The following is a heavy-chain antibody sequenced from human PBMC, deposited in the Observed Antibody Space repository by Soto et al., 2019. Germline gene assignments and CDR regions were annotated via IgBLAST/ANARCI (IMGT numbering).Heavy chain of an antibody. CDR1: GYTFTSYA. Sequence: QVQLVQSGAEVKKPGASVKVSCKASGYTFTSYAMHWVRQAPGQRLEWMGWINAGNGNTKYSQKFQGRVTITRDTSASTAYMELSSLRSEDTAVYYCAREQQLAINYYCMDVWGQGTTVTVSS. J-gene: IGHJ6*02. CDR3: AREQQLAINYYCMDV. CDR2: INAGNGNT. D-gene: IGHD6-13*01. V-gene: IGHV1-3*01.